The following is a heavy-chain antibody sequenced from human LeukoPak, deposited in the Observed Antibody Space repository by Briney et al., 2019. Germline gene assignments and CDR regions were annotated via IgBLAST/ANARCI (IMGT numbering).Heavy chain of an antibody. CDR3: ARDSASTPLDY. J-gene: IGHJ4*02. D-gene: IGHD1-26*01. V-gene: IGHV3-33*01. CDR2: VSNDGRNE. CDR1: GFTFSSYG. Sequence: GGPLRLSCATSGFTFSSYGIHWVRQAPGKGMEWVAVVSNDGRNEYYADSVQGRFSIPRDNSKNTVYLQMNSLRAEDTAVYYCARDSASTPLDYWGQGTLVTVSS.